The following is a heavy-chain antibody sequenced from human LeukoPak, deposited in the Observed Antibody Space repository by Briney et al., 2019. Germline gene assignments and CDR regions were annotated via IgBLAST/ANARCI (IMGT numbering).Heavy chain of an antibody. CDR1: GYIFTDYA. D-gene: IGHD4-17*01. J-gene: IGHJ4*02. Sequence: SVNVSCMASGYIFTDYAIQWVRPPPERGREWIGWINACNGKTKYSKKFQGRLTITRDTSASTAYMELSGLRSDDTAVYYCARARWTSTVTTYYLDFWGQGTLVTVSS. V-gene: IGHV1-3*01. CDR2: INACNGKT. CDR3: ARARWTSTVTTYYLDF.